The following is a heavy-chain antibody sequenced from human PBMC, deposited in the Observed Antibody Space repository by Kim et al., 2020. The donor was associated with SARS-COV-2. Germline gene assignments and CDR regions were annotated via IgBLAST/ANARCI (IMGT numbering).Heavy chain of an antibody. V-gene: IGHV1-69*01. D-gene: IGHD6-6*01. CDR3: ARGRRIAARSGGWFDP. J-gene: IGHJ5*02. Sequence: KFQGRVTITADESTSTAYMELSSLRSEDTAVYYCARGRRIAARSGGWFDPWGQGTLVTVSS.